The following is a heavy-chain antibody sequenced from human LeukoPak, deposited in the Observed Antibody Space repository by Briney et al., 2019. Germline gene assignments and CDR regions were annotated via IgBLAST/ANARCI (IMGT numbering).Heavy chain of an antibody. Sequence: PSETLSLTCAVYGGSFSGYYWSWIRQPPGEGLEWIGEINHSGSTNYNPSLKSRVNISVDTSKNQFSLKLSSVTAADTAVYYCARGLSRAYSYGSGSYANWFDPWGQGTLVTVSS. CDR3: ARGLSRAYSYGSGSYANWFDP. V-gene: IGHV4-34*01. D-gene: IGHD3-10*01. CDR2: INHSGST. J-gene: IGHJ5*02. CDR1: GGSFSGYY.